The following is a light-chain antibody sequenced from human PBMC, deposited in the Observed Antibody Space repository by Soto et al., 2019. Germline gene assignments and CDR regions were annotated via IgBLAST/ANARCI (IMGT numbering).Light chain of an antibody. CDR2: GNS. Sequence: QSVLTQPPSMSGAPGQGVTISCTGSSSNIGAGYDVHWCQQLPGTAPKLLIYGNSNRPSGVPDRFSGSKSGTSASLAITGLQAEDEALYYCHSYDSSLTALVIFGGGTKVTVL. V-gene: IGLV1-40*01. J-gene: IGLJ2*01. CDR3: HSYDSSLTALVI. CDR1: SSNIGAGYD.